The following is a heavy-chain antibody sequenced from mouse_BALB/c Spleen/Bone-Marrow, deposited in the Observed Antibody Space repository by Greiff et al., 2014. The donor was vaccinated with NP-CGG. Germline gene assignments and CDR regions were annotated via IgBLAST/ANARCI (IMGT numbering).Heavy chain of an antibody. CDR2: IDPASGNI. CDR3: ASLTGTFDY. V-gene: IGHV14-3*02. D-gene: IGHD4-1*01. Sequence: EVQLQQSGTDLVKPGASVKLSCTASGFNFKDTYMHWVKQRPEQGLDWIGRIDPASGNIQYDPKFQGRAAITADTSSNTAYLQLSSLTSEDTAVYYCASLTGTFDYWGQGTPLTVSS. CDR1: GFNFKDTY. J-gene: IGHJ2*01.